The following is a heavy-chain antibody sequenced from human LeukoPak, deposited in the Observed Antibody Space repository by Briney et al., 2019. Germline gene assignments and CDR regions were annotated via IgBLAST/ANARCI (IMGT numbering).Heavy chain of an antibody. D-gene: IGHD4/OR15-4a*01. V-gene: IGHV3-21*01. Sequence: GGSLRLSCAASGFTFSIYSMNWVRQAPGKGLEEVSSISSSSCYISYADSMKRRFTIYRDNDKNSLHLQMNSLRADDTAVYYCARDTLGEGEDANYAVYYFDYWGQGTVVTVSS. CDR2: ISSSSCYI. J-gene: IGHJ4*02. CDR3: ARDTLGEGEDANYAVYYFDY. CDR1: GFTFSIYS.